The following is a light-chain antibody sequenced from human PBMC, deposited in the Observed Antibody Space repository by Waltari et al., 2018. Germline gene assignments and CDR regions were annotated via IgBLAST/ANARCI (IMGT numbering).Light chain of an antibody. V-gene: IGLV3-9*01. CDR2: RDN. J-gene: IGLJ2*01. CDR1: NIGSKN. CDR3: QVWDSSHVV. Sequence: SYELTQPLSVSVALGQTARITCGGNNIGSKNVHWYQQKPGQAPVVVIYRDNNRPSGIPERFSGSNSGNTATLTISRAQAGDEADYYCQVWDSSHVVFGGGTKVTVL.